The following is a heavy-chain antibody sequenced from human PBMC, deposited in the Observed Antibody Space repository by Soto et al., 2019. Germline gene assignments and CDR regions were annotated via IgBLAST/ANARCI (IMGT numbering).Heavy chain of an antibody. CDR1: GSTFDTYG. CDR2: ISYEGSNT. D-gene: IGHD1-1*01. Sequence: QVHLVESGGGVAQPGRSLRLSCVASGSTFDTYGIHWVRQAPGKGLQWVALISYEGSNTYYADSVRGRFTISRDNSKNTLYLQINALRPDDTGVYYCARVTPGNNLYYFSGLDVWGRGTSVTVSS. V-gene: IGHV3-30-3*01. J-gene: IGHJ6*02. CDR3: ARVTPGNNLYYFSGLDV.